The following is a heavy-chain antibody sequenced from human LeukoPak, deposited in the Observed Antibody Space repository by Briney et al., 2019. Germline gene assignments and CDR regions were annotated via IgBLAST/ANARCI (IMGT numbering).Heavy chain of an antibody. Sequence: GGSLRLSCAASGFTFSTFSRSWMSWVRQAPGKGLEWVANIREDGSQKYYADSVKGRFTISRDNSKNTLYLQMNSLRAEDTAVYYCAKDQSRKQWFGELMGAFDIWGQGTMVTVSS. D-gene: IGHD3-10*01. V-gene: IGHV3-7*01. CDR2: IREDGSQK. CDR3: AKDQSRKQWFGELMGAFDI. CDR1: GFTFSTFSRSW. J-gene: IGHJ3*02.